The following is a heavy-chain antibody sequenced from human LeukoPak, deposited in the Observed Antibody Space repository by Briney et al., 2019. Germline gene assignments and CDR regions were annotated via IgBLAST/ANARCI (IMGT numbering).Heavy chain of an antibody. V-gene: IGHV3-53*01. Sequence: GGSLRLSCAASGFTVSSNYMSWVRQAPGKGLEWASVIYSGGSTYYADSVKGRFTISRDNSKNTLYLQMNSLRAEDTAVYYCARATTVTTINYYYYMDVWGKGTTVTVPS. CDR1: GFTVSSNY. D-gene: IGHD4-17*01. CDR3: ARATTVTTINYYYYMDV. J-gene: IGHJ6*03. CDR2: IYSGGST.